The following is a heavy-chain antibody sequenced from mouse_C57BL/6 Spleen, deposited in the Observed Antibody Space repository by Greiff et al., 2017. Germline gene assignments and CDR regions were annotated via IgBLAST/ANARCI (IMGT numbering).Heavy chain of an antibody. CDR1: GYAFSSSW. D-gene: IGHD4-1*01. CDR2: IYPGDGDT. J-gene: IGHJ2*01. V-gene: IGHV1-82*01. Sequence: VKLQESGPELVKPGASVKISCKASGYAFSSSWMNWVKQRPGKGLEWIGRIYPGDGDTNYNGKFKGKATLTADKSSSTAYMQLSSLTSEDSAVYFCARSLLTGYYFDYWGQGTTLTVSS. CDR3: ARSLLTGYYFDY.